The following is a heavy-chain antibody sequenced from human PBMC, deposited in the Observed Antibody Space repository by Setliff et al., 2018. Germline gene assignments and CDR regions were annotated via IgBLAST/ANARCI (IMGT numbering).Heavy chain of an antibody. CDR3: ARAPSVELVTIRTNSWFTY. D-gene: IGHD5-18*01. CDR1: GGFSTHA. V-gene: IGHV1-18*01. J-gene: IGHJ4*02. Sequence: ASVKVSCKASGGFSTHAISWVRQAPGQGLEWVGWISVYNGDTNYAQKFQGRVTLTTDTSTSTAYMELRSLTSDDSAFYYCARAPSVELVTIRTNSWFTYWGQGTLVTVSS. CDR2: ISVYNGDT.